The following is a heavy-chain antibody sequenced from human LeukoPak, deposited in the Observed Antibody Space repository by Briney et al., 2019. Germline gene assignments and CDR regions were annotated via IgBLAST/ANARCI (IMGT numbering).Heavy chain of an antibody. D-gene: IGHD6-13*01. CDR1: GFTFSNYW. Sequence: GESLRLSCAASGFTFSNYWMTWVRQAPGKGLEWVANMNQDGSGKYYVDSAKGRFAISRDNAKNSLYLQMNNLRAEDTAVYYCARGVQGSSWYVDYWGQGTLVTVSS. CDR3: ARGVQGSSWYVDY. CDR2: MNQDGSGK. V-gene: IGHV3-7*01. J-gene: IGHJ4*02.